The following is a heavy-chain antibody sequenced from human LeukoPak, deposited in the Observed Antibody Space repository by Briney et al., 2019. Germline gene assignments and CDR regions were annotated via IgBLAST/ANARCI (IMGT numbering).Heavy chain of an antibody. Sequence: PGGSLRLSCAASGFTFSNYWVHWVGQAPGGGLVWVSRINRDGSTTKYADSVKGRFTVSRDNAKNTLNLQMNSLRAEDTAVYYCARDKKSGESSEIDYWGQGTLVTVSS. V-gene: IGHV3-74*03. CDR1: GFTFSNYW. J-gene: IGHJ4*02. D-gene: IGHD3-10*01. CDR3: ARDKKSGESSEIDY. CDR2: INRDGSTT.